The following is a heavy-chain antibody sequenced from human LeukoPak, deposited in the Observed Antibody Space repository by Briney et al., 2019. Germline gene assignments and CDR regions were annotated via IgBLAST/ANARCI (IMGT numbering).Heavy chain of an antibody. CDR3: ASSDYDFWSGYYTGALSYYMDV. V-gene: IGHV4-34*01. CDR1: GRSFSGYY. D-gene: IGHD3-3*01. Sequence: PSETLSLTCAVYGRSFSGYYWSWIRQPPGKGLEWIGEINHSGSTNYNPSLKSRVTISVDTSKNQFSLKLSSVTAADTAVYYCASSDYDFWSGYYTGALSYYMDVWGKGTTVTVSS. CDR2: INHSGST. J-gene: IGHJ6*03.